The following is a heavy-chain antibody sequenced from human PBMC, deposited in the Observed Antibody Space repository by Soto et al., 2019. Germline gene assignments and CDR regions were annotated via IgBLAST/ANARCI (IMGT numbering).Heavy chain of an antibody. J-gene: IGHJ5*02. D-gene: IGHD3-22*01. Sequence: ASVKVSCKASGFTFTSSAMQWVRQARGQRLEWIGWIIPILGIANYAQKFQGRVTITADKSTSTAYMELSSLRSEDTAAYHCARAKYYYDSSGYYYRNNWFDPWGQGTLVTVSS. CDR3: ARAKYYYDSSGYYYRNNWFDP. CDR2: IIPILGIA. CDR1: GFTFTSSA. V-gene: IGHV1-69*10.